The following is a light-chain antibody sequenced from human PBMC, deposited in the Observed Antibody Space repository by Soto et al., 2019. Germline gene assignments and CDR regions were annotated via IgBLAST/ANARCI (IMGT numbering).Light chain of an antibody. CDR3: QQSYSNPPYT. CDR1: QSISND. Sequence: DIQMTQSPSSLSASVGDTVTITCRASQSISNDLYWYQQKPGKAPKLLIYAASTLQGGVPSRFSGSGSGTDFTLTISSLQPEDFATYYCQQSYSNPPYTFGQGTRLEIK. CDR2: AAS. J-gene: IGKJ2*01. V-gene: IGKV1-39*01.